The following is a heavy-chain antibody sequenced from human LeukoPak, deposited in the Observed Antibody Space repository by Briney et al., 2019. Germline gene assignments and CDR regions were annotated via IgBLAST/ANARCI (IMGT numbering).Heavy chain of an antibody. CDR3: ARAEQWQDAFDI. CDR1: GDSVSSNSAA. CDR2: TYYRSKWYN. D-gene: IGHD6-19*01. V-gene: IGHV6-1*01. J-gene: IGHJ3*02. Sequence: TSQTLSVTCAISGDSVSSNSAAWNWIRQSPSRGLEWLGRTYYRSKWYNDYAVSVKSRITINPDTSKNQFSLQLNSVTPEDTAVYYCARAEQWQDAFDIWGQGTMVTVSS.